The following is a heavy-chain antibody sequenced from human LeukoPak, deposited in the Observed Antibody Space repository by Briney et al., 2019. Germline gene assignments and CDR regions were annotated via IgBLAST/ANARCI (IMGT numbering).Heavy chain of an antibody. CDR3: ARASGRGLYYFDY. Sequence: GGSLRLSCAASGFTFNTYAMHWVRQAPGKGLEFVSSISSSGGNTYYANSVKGRFTISRDDSKNTLYLQVGSLRPEDMAVYYCARASGRGLYYFDYWGQGTLVTVSS. CDR1: GFTFNTYA. D-gene: IGHD2-15*01. V-gene: IGHV3-64*01. CDR2: ISSSGGNT. J-gene: IGHJ4*02.